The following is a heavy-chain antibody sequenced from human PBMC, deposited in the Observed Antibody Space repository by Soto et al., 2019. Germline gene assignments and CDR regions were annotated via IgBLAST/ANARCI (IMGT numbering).Heavy chain of an antibody. D-gene: IGHD3-9*01. V-gene: IGHV1-18*01. Sequence: QVQLVQSGAEVKKPGASVKVSCKASGYTFTSYGISWVRQAPGQGLEWMGWISAYNGNTNYAQKLQGRVTMTTDTSTRTAYMELRSLRSDDTAVYYCARTQPARQLRYSDWLSRTNWFDPWGQGTLVTVSS. CDR2: ISAYNGNT. J-gene: IGHJ5*02. CDR3: ARTQPARQLRYSDWLSRTNWFDP. CDR1: GYTFTSYG.